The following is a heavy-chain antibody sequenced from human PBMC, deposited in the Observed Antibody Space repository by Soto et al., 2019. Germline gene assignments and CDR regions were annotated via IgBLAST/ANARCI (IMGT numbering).Heavy chain of an antibody. J-gene: IGHJ4*02. D-gene: IGHD3-22*01. CDR1: GGSFSGYY. V-gene: IGHV4-34*01. CDR3: ARAPGSSGYYYIFDY. CDR2: INHSGST. Sequence: SETLSLTCAVYGGSFSGYYWSWIRQPPGKGLEWIGEINHSGSTNYNPSLKGRVTISVDTSKNQFSLKLSSVTAADTAVYYCARAPGSSGYYYIFDYWGQGTLVTVSS.